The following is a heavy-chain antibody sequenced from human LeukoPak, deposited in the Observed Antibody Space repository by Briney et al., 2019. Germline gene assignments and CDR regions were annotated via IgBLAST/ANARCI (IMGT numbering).Heavy chain of an antibody. J-gene: IGHJ5*02. V-gene: IGHV4-59*12. CDR2: IYYSGST. D-gene: IGHD2-2*01. Sequence: KPSETLSLTCTVSGGSISSYYWSWIRQPPGKGLEWIGYIYYSGSTNYNPSLKSRVTISVDTSKNQFSLKLSSVTAADTAVYYCARGGRVVPAAISWFDPWGQGTLVTVSS. CDR3: ARGGRVVPAAISWFDP. CDR1: GGSISSYY.